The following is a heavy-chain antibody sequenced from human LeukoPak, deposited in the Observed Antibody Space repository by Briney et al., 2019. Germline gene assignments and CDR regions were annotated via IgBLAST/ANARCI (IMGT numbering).Heavy chain of an antibody. J-gene: IGHJ3*02. Sequence: ASVKVSRKASGYTFTSYAMHWVRQAPGQRLEWMGWINAGNGNTKYSQKFQGRVTITRDTSASTAYMELSSLRSEDTAVYYCARDTGYDSSGYGAFDIWGQGTMVTVSS. V-gene: IGHV1-3*01. D-gene: IGHD3-22*01. CDR3: ARDTGYDSSGYGAFDI. CDR1: GYTFTSYA. CDR2: INAGNGNT.